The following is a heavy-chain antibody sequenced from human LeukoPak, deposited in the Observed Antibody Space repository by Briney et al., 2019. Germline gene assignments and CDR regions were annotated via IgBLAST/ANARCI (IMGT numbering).Heavy chain of an antibody. CDR1: GFGFSSYG. CDR2: VSSNGGST. J-gene: IGHJ5*01. CDR3: SNWYGY. V-gene: IGHV3-64*01. Sequence: GRSLRLPCAASGFGFSSYGMHWVRQAPGKGLEYVSAVSSNGGSTYYANSVRGRFTISRDNSKNTVYLQMGSLRAEDMAVYYCSNWYGYWGQGTLVTVSS.